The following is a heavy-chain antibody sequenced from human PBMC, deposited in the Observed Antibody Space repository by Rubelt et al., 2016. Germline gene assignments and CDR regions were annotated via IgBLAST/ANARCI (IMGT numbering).Heavy chain of an antibody. J-gene: IGHJ5*02. D-gene: IGHD2-8*01. CDR3: VPDIVLMVYAA. CDR2: INHSGCT. CDR1: GGSFSGYY. Sequence: QVQLQQWGAGLLKPSETLSLTCAGYGGSFSGYYWSWIRQPPGKGLEWIGEINHSGCTNYNPSLKGWVTISVDTSKNHFSLKLGFVTAADTAVYYCVPDIVLMVYAAWGQGTLVTVSS. V-gene: IGHV4-34*01.